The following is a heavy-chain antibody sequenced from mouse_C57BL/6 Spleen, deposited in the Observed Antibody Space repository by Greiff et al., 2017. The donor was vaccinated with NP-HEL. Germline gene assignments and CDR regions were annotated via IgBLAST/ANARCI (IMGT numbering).Heavy chain of an antibody. J-gene: IGHJ4*01. CDR2: IDPSDSET. Sequence: QVQLQQPGAELVRPGSSVKLSCKASGYTFTSYWMHWVKQRPIQGLEWIGNIDPSDSETHYNQKFKDKATLTVDKSSSTAYMQLSSLTSEDSAVYYCARDIYHDYGSTGYAMDYWGQGTSVTVSS. D-gene: IGHD1-1*01. CDR3: ARDIYHDYGSTGYAMDY. V-gene: IGHV1-52*01. CDR1: GYTFTSYW.